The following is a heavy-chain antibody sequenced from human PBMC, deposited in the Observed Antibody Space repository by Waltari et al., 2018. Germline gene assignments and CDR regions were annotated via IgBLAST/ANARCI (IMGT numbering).Heavy chain of an antibody. Sequence: QVQLVESGGGVVQPGGSLRLSCAASGFTFSSYGMHWVRQAPGQGLEWVAFIRYDGSNKYYADSVKGRFTISRDNSKNTLYLQMNSLRAEDTAVYYCAKEGRFLEWLLFGGPDYWGQGTLVTVSS. CDR2: IRYDGSNK. V-gene: IGHV3-30*02. J-gene: IGHJ4*02. CDR1: GFTFSSYG. D-gene: IGHD3-3*01. CDR3: AKEGRFLEWLLFGGPDY.